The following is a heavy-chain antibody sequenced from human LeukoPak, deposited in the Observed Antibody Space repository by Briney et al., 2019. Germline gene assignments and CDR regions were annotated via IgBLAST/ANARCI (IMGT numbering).Heavy chain of an antibody. CDR1: SGSISTYY. J-gene: IGHJ5*02. V-gene: IGHV4-59*12. CDR2: IYYTGTT. Sequence: PSETLSLTCTVSSGSISTYYWSWIRQPPGKGLEYIGYIYYTGTTNYNPSLKSRVTISVDTSKNQFSLKLTSVTAADTAVYYCARDSGADRGGIGWFDPWGQGSLVTVSS. CDR3: ARDSGADRGGIGWFDP. D-gene: IGHD3-10*01.